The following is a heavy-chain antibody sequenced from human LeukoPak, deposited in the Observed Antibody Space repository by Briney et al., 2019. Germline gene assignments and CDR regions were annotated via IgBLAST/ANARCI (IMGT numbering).Heavy chain of an antibody. V-gene: IGHV4-31*03. Sequence: SETLSLTCTVSGGSISSGGYYWSWIRQHPGKGLEWIGYMYNSRSTYHNPSLQSRVTMSVDTSKNQFSPRLSSVTAADRAVYYCARVDDSRSGWYHVDYWGQGTLVTVSS. CDR2: MYNSRST. D-gene: IGHD6-19*01. CDR1: GGSISSGGYY. J-gene: IGHJ4*02. CDR3: ARVDDSRSGWYHVDY.